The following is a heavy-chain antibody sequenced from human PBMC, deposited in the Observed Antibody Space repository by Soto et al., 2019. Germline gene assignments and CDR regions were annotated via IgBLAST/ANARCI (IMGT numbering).Heavy chain of an antibody. D-gene: IGHD6-13*01. CDR2: ISAHNGNT. V-gene: IGHV1-18*01. CDR1: GYTFTSYG. Sequence: QVQLVQSGAEVKKPGASVKVSCKASGYTFTSYGISWVRQAPGQGLEWMGWISAHNGNTKYAQKVQGRVTMTTATSTTTAYMELRSLRSDDTAVYYCARDLAAGMIDYWAQGTLVTLSS. CDR3: ARDLAAGMIDY. J-gene: IGHJ4*02.